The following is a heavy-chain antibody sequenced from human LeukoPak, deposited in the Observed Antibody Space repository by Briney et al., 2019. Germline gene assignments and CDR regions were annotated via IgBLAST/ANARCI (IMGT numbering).Heavy chain of an antibody. Sequence: PGGSLRLSCAASGFTFSSYEMNWVRRAPGKGPEWVAYITANNTTKYYADSVKGRFTISRDNAKKSLFLQMNSLRAEDTAVYYCAAASAFSSSWRSWGQGTVVTVSS. CDR3: AAASAFSSSWRS. D-gene: IGHD6-13*01. CDR1: GFTFSSYE. CDR2: ITANNTTK. J-gene: IGHJ5*02. V-gene: IGHV3-48*01.